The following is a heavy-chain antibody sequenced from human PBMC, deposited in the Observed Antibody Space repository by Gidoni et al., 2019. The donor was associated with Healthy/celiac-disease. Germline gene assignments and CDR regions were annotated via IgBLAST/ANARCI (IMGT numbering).Heavy chain of an antibody. D-gene: IGHD3-10*01. Sequence: CCSFSSYSINWVRQAPGKGLDWVSYISSSSSTIYYADSVKGRFTISRDTAKNSLYLQMNSLRAEDTAVYYCANLPQGVRGTTIRPSPLFDPWGQGTLVTVSS. CDR3: ANLPQGVRGTTIRPSPLFDP. CDR1: CCSFSSYS. CDR2: ISSSSSTI. V-gene: IGHV3-48*01. J-gene: IGHJ5*02.